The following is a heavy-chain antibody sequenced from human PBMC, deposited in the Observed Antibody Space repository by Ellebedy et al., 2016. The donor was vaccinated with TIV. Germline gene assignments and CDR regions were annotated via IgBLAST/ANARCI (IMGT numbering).Heavy chain of an antibody. CDR1: GGSISSSFYY. CDR2: IYYSGST. V-gene: IGHV4-61*01. CDR3: ARGGTVAGTEWFDP. D-gene: IGHD6-19*01. Sequence: SETLSLTXTVSGGSISSSFYYWSWIRQPPGKGLEWIGYIYYSGSTNYNPSLKSRVTISVDTSKNQFSLKLSSVTAADTAVYYCARGGTVAGTEWFDPWGQGTLVTVSS. J-gene: IGHJ5*02.